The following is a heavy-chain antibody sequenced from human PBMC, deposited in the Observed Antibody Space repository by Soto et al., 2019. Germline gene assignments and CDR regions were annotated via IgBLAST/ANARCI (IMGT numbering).Heavy chain of an antibody. J-gene: IGHJ4*02. V-gene: IGHV1-18*01. Sequence: ASVKVSCKASGYTFTSYGISWVRQAPGQGLEWMGWISAYNGNTNYAQKLQGRVTMTTDTSTSTAYMELRSLRSDDTAVYYCARGMAYGSGSYYNGPGAYWGQGTLVTVSS. CDR1: GYTFTSYG. D-gene: IGHD3-10*01. CDR2: ISAYNGNT. CDR3: ARGMAYGSGSYYNGPGAY.